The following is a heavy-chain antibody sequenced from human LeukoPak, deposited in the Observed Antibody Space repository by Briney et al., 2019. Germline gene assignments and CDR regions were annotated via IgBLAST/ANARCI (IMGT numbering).Heavy chain of an antibody. V-gene: IGHV3-23*01. CDR2: VSASGSYT. Sequence: TGGSLRLSCAASGFTFSGNAMTWVRQAPGKGLEWVSSVSASGSYTYSADSVRGRFTISRDNSKNTLYLQMNSLRAEDTAVYYCAKAVSGNYIKGFDYWGQGILVTVSS. D-gene: IGHD1-26*01. CDR1: GFTFSGNA. J-gene: IGHJ4*02. CDR3: AKAVSGNYIKGFDY.